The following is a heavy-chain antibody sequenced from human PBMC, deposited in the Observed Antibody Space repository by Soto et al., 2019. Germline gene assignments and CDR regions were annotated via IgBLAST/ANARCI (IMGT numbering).Heavy chain of an antibody. J-gene: IGHJ6*02. D-gene: IGHD3-9*01. V-gene: IGHV1-18*04. Sequence: ASVKVSCKASGYTFTSYGISWVRQAPGQGLEWMGWISAYNGNTNYAQKLQGRVTMTTDTSTSTAYMELRSLRSDDTAVYYCARGLPYYDILTGYAYYYYGMDVWGQGTRVTVSS. CDR2: ISAYNGNT. CDR3: ARGLPYYDILTGYAYYYYGMDV. CDR1: GYTFTSYG.